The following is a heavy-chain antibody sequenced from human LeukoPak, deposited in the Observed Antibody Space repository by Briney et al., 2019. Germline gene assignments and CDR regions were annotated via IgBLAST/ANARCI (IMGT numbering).Heavy chain of an antibody. J-gene: IGHJ4*02. CDR2: IYSGGST. D-gene: IGHD3-22*01. Sequence: GGSLRLSCTASGFTFIDYTMYWVRQAPGKGMEWVSLIYSGGSTYYADSVKGRFTISRDNSKNTLYLQMNSLRAEDTAVYYCAKHSHYYDSSGYYFDYWGQGTLVTVSS. CDR1: GFTFIDYT. CDR3: AKHSHYYDSSGYYFDY. V-gene: IGHV3-66*04.